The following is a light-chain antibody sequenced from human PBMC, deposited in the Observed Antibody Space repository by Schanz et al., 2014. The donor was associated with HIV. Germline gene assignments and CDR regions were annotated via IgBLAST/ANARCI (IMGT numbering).Light chain of an antibody. CDR3: SSYINPSVV. CDR1: SSDIGGYRY. Sequence: QSVLTQPASVSGSPGQSITISCTGTSSDIGGYRYVSWYQQHPGKAPKLMIYDVSNRPSGVSNRFSGSKSGNTASLTISGLQAEDEADYYCSSYINPSVVFGGGTKLTVL. CDR2: DVS. J-gene: IGLJ2*01. V-gene: IGLV2-14*03.